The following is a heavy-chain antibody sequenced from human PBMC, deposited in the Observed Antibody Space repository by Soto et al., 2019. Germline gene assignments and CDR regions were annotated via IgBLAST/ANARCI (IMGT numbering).Heavy chain of an antibody. V-gene: IGHV2-5*02. D-gene: IGHD3-10*01. Sequence: QITLKESGPTLVKPTQTLTLTCTFSGFSLSTSGVGVGWIRQPPGKALEWLAHIYWDDDKRYSPSLKSRLTNTKDPSKNQVVLTMTNMDPVDTATYYCAHNWQITMVRGVFDYWGQGTLVTVSS. CDR3: AHNWQITMVRGVFDY. CDR1: GFSLSTSGVG. CDR2: IYWDDDK. J-gene: IGHJ4*02.